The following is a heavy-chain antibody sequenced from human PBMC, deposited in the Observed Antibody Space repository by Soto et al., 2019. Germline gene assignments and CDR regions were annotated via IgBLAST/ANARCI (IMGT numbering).Heavy chain of an antibody. Sequence: PGGSLRLSCAASGFTFSSYSMNWVRQAPGKGLEWVSSISSSSSYIYYADSVKGRFTITRDNAKNSLYLQMNSLRAEDTAVYYCARDHALGYCSGGSCVYYYYYGMDVWGQGTTVTVSS. CDR1: GFTFSSYS. CDR3: ARDHALGYCSGGSCVYYYYYGMDV. D-gene: IGHD2-15*01. J-gene: IGHJ6*02. V-gene: IGHV3-21*01. CDR2: ISSSSSYI.